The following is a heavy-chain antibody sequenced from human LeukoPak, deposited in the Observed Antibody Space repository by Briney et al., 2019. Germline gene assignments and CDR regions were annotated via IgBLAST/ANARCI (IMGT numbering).Heavy chain of an antibody. J-gene: IGHJ5*02. V-gene: IGHV1-3*01. CDR1: GYTFTSYA. D-gene: IGHD6-19*01. Sequence: ASVKVSCKASGYTFTSYAMHWVRQAPGQRLEWMGWINAGNGNTKYSQKFQGRVTITADESTSTAYMELSSLRSEDTAVYYCARESSGWLINWFDPWGQGTLVTVSS. CDR2: INAGNGNT. CDR3: ARESSGWLINWFDP.